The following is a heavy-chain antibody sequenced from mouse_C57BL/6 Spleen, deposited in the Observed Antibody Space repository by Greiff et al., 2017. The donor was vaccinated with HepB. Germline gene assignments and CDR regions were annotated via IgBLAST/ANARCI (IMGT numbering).Heavy chain of an antibody. CDR3: ARAYDSRPAAWFAY. J-gene: IGHJ3*01. D-gene: IGHD2-4*01. V-gene: IGHV1-75*01. CDR1: GYTFTDYY. CDR2: IFPGSGST. Sequence: VQLQQSGPELVKPGASVKISCKASGYTFTDYYINWVKQRPGQGLEWIGWIFPGSGSTYYNEKFKGKATLTVDKSSSTAYMLLSSLTSEDSAVYFCARAYDSRPAAWFAYWGQGTLVTVSA.